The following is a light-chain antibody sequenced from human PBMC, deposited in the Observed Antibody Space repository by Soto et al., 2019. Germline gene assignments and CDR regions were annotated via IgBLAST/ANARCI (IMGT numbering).Light chain of an antibody. CDR2: KAS. CDR3: QQYNSYSPT. Sequence: GDRVTITCRASQSISVWLAWYQQKAGKAPNLLIYKASRLESGVPSRFSGSGSETEFTLTISGLQPGDSATYYCQQYNSYSPTFGQGTNVDIK. J-gene: IGKJ1*01. V-gene: IGKV1-5*03. CDR1: QSISVW.